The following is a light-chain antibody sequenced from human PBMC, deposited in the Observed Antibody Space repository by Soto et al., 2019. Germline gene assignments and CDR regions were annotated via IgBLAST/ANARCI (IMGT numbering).Light chain of an antibody. Sequence: DIQLTQSPSSLSASVGDRVTITCRASHSISTYLNWYQQKPGKAPSLLIYTTSSLQSGVPSRFSGSGSGTDCTLTIGGLQPADFEIYYCQQSYSAPYTCGLGTKVQIK. CDR3: QQSYSAPYT. CDR1: HSISTY. CDR2: TTS. J-gene: IGKJ2*01. V-gene: IGKV1-39*01.